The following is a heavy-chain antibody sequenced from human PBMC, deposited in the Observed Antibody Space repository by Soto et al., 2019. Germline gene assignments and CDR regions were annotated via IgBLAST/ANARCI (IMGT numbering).Heavy chain of an antibody. CDR3: ARRTVPPTSGAFDI. V-gene: IGHV1-69*02. D-gene: IGHD4-17*01. CDR1: GGTFSSYS. J-gene: IGHJ3*02. Sequence: GASVNGSCKASGGTFSSYSVSWVRQAPGQGLEWMGRIIPILGIANYAQKFQGRVTITADKSTSTAYMELSSLRSEDTAVYYCARRTVPPTSGAFDIWGQGTMVTVSS. CDR2: IIPILGIA.